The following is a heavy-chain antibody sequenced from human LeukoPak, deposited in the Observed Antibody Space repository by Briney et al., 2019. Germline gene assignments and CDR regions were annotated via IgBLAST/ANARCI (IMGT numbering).Heavy chain of an antibody. CDR3: VKESGYDVDLEY. D-gene: IGHD5-12*01. Sequence: GGSLRLSCAGSGFTFSTYWMHWVRQAPGGGLVWVSGINTDGSTTSYAASVKGRFTIYRDNAKNTVYLQMSSLRAEDTAVYYCVKESGYDVDLEYWGQGALVTVSS. V-gene: IGHV3-74*01. CDR1: GFTFSTYW. CDR2: INTDGSTT. J-gene: IGHJ4*02.